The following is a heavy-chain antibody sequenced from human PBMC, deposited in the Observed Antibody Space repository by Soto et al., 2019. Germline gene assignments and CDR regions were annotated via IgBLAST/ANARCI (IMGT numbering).Heavy chain of an antibody. D-gene: IGHD2-8*01. CDR3: ARALHCTDGVCYVFQYYGMDV. CDR1: GFNISSYG. CDR2: IWYDGSNE. V-gene: IGHV3-33*01. J-gene: IGHJ6*02. Sequence: PGGSLRLSCAASGFNISSYGMHWVRQAPGKGLERVTVIWYDGSNEYYADSVKGRFAISRDNSKNTLYLQMNSLRDEDTALYYCARALHCTDGVCYVFQYYGMDVWGQGTTVTVSS.